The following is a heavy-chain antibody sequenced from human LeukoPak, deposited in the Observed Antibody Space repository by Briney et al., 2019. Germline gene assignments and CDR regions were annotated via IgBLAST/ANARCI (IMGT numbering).Heavy chain of an antibody. D-gene: IGHD3-22*01. CDR1: GFTFSGYW. Sequence: GGSLRLSCAASGFTFSGYWMSWVRQAPGKGLEWVSVIYSGGSTYYADSVKGRFTISRDNSKNTLYLQMNSLRAEDTAVYYCARDYYDSSGYYYVDYWGQGTLVTVSS. CDR2: IYSGGST. V-gene: IGHV3-53*01. J-gene: IGHJ4*02. CDR3: ARDYYDSSGYYYVDY.